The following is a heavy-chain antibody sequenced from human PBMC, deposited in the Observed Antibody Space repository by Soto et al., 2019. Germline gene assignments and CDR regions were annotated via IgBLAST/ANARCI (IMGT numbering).Heavy chain of an antibody. CDR2: INSDGSST. CDR3: ARVLPMIVVAN. Sequence: GGSLRLSCAASGFTFSSYWMHWVRQAPGKGLVWVSRINSDGSSTSYAASVKGRFTISRDNAKNTLYLQMNSLRAEDTAVYYCARVLPMIVVANWGQGTLVTVSS. CDR1: GFTFSSYW. J-gene: IGHJ4*02. D-gene: IGHD3-22*01. V-gene: IGHV3-74*01.